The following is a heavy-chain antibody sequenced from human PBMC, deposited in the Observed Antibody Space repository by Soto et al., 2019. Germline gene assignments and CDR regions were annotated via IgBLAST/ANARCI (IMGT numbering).Heavy chain of an antibody. CDR1: GYTLTELS. CDR2: FDPEDGET. J-gene: IGHJ3*02. Sequence: ASVKVSCKVSGYTLTELSMHWVRQAPGKGLEWMGGFDPEDGETIYAQKFQGRVTMTEDTSTDTAYMELSSLRSEDTAVYYCATGGSAFSRSWYDAFDIWGQGTMVTVSS. D-gene: IGHD6-13*01. V-gene: IGHV1-24*01. CDR3: ATGGSAFSRSWYDAFDI.